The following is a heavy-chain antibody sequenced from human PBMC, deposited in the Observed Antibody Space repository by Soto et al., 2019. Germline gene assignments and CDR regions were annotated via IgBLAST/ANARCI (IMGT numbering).Heavy chain of an antibody. J-gene: IGHJ5*02. CDR2: IYPGDSDT. CDR1: GYSFTSYW. D-gene: IGHD2-2*01. Sequence: GESLKISCKGSGYSFTSYWIGWVRQIPGKGLEWMGIIYPGDSDTRYSPSFQGQVTISADKSISTAYLQWSSLKASDTAMYYCARRDCSSTSCQINWFDPWGQGTLVTVSS. V-gene: IGHV5-51*01. CDR3: ARRDCSSTSCQINWFDP.